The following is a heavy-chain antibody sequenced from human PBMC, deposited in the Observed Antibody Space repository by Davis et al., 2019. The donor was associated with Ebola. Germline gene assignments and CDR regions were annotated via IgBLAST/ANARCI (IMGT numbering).Heavy chain of an antibody. V-gene: IGHV3-21*01. CDR1: GFTFTKYS. CDR2: ISSTSSYI. Sequence: GESLKIPCAASGFTFTKYSMLWVRQAPGKGLEWVSSISSTSSYIYYADSVRGRFTISRDNSKNTLFLQMNSLRAEDTAIYYCARGPQQNLWDLLYYYYGVDVWGQGTTVTVS. J-gene: IGHJ6*02. CDR3: ARGPQQNLWDLLYYYYGVDV. D-gene: IGHD1-26*01.